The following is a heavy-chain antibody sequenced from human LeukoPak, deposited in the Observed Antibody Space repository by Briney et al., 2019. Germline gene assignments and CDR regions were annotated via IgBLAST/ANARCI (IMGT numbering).Heavy chain of an antibody. CDR3: ARDGEGLDY. J-gene: IGHJ4*02. V-gene: IGHV4-61*02. Sequence: PSETLSLTCTVSGGSISSGSYYWSWIRQPAGKGLEWIGRIYTSGSTNYNPSLKSRVTISVDTSKNQFSLKLSSVTAADTAVYYCARDGEGLDYWGQGTLVTVSS. CDR1: GGSISSGSYY. CDR2: IYTSGST.